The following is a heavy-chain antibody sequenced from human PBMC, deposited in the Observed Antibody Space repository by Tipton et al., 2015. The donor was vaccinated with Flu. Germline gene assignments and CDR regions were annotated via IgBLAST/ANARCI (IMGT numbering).Heavy chain of an antibody. D-gene: IGHD3-10*01. V-gene: IGHV4-38-2*01. Sequence: TLSLTCAVSGDSIRNDYFWGWIRQPPGKGLEWIATIHRSGSTKYNPSLKSRVTISVDTSKNQFSLKLSPVTAADTAVYYCASAPTWAGSWGQGTLVTVSS. J-gene: IGHJ4*02. CDR3: ASAPTWAGS. CDR1: GDSIRNDYF. CDR2: IHRSGST.